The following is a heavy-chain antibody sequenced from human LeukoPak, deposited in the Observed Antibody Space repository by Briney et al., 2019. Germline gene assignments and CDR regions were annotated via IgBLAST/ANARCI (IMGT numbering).Heavy chain of an antibody. D-gene: IGHD3-10*01. J-gene: IGHJ6*03. CDR3: ARAVGSGSFQTYYYYMDV. CDR2: IYTSGST. Sequence: SETLSLTCTVSGGSISSYYWSWIRQPAGRGLEWIGRIYTSGSTNYNPSLKSRVTMSVDTSKNQFSLKLSSVTAADTAVYYCARAVGSGSFQTYYYYMDVWGKGTTVTISS. V-gene: IGHV4-4*07. CDR1: GGSISSYY.